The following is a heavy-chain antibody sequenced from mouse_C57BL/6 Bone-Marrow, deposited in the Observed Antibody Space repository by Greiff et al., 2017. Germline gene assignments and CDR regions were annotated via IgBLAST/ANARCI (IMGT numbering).Heavy chain of an antibody. CDR2: IHPNSGST. CDR3: ARGGGNRAWFAY. Sequence: QVQLKQPGAELVKPGASVKLSCKASGYTFTSYWMHWVKQRPGQGLEWIGMIHPNSGSTNYNEKFKSKATLTVDKSSSTAYMQLSSLTSEDSAVYYCARGGGNRAWFAYWGQGTLVTVSA. CDR1: GYTFTSYW. D-gene: IGHD2-1*01. J-gene: IGHJ3*01. V-gene: IGHV1-64*01.